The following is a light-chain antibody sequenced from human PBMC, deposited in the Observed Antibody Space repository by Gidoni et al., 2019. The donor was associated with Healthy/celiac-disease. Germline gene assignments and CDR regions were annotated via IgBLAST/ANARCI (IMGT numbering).Light chain of an antibody. CDR3: QQRSNWPPPLT. CDR2: DAS. Sequence: EIVSTQSPATLSLSPGERATLSCRASQSVSSYLAWYQQKPGQAPRLLIYDASNRATGIPARFSGSGSGTDFTLTISSLEPEDFAVYYCQQRSNWPPPLTFXGXTKVEIK. V-gene: IGKV3-11*01. J-gene: IGKJ4*01. CDR1: QSVSSY.